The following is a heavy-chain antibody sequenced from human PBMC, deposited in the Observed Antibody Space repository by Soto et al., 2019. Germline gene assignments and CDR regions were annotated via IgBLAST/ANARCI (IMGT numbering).Heavy chain of an antibody. V-gene: IGHV4-30-4*01. J-gene: IGHJ4*02. CDR3: ARWPVRGVIIPDY. D-gene: IGHD3-10*01. CDR2: IYYSGST. CDR1: GCSISSGDYY. Sequence: ILSLTFTVAGCSISSGDYYWSWIRQPPGKGLEWIGYIYYSGSTYYNPSLKSRVTISVDTSKNQFSLKLSSVTAADTAVYYCARWPVRGVIIPDYWGQGTLVTVSS.